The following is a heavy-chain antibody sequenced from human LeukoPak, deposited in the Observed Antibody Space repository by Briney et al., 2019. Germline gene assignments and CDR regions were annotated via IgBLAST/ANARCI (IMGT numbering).Heavy chain of an antibody. V-gene: IGHV3-74*01. Sequence: GGSLRLSCVASGYSLSHNWMHWVRQAPGKGLVWIAFDTTDGSRTAYADSVKGRFTICRDNAKNTLYLQMNGLRDEDTTVYYCVRDQDSGPDYWGQGTLVTVSS. CDR1: GYSLSHNW. CDR2: DTTDGSRT. D-gene: IGHD2-15*01. J-gene: IGHJ4*02. CDR3: VRDQDSGPDY.